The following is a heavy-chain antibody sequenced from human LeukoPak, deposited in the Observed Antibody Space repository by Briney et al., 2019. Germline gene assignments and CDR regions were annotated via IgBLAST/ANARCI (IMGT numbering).Heavy chain of an antibody. CDR3: ARGGILDY. CDR2: VYYSGST. V-gene: IGHV4-59*02. J-gene: IGHJ4*02. CDR1: GGSVRGYY. D-gene: IGHD3-16*01. Sequence: SETLSLTCVVSGGSVRGYYWGWIRQPPGRGLEWIGYVYYSGSTNYNPSFKSRITISVDTSRNQFSLQLSSVTAADTAVYYCARGGILDYWGQGTLVTVSS.